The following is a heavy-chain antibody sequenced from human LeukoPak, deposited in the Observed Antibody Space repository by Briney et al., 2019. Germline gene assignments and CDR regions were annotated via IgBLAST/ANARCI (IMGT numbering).Heavy chain of an antibody. D-gene: IGHD6-6*01. CDR1: GFTFSSYA. Sequence: GGSLRLSCAASGFTFSSYAMSWVRQAPGKGLEWVSGISGSGGGTTYYTDSVKGRFTISRDNPKNTLYLQMNSLRAEDTAVYYCAKDRTTAARIFDYWGQGTRVTVSS. CDR3: AKDRTTAARIFDY. CDR2: ISGSGGGTT. J-gene: IGHJ4*02. V-gene: IGHV3-23*01.